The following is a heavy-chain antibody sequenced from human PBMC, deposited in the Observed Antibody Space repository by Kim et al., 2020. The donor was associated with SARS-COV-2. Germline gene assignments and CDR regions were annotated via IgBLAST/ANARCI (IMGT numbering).Heavy chain of an antibody. CDR3: ARGHVRFLEYVPFDP. J-gene: IGHJ5*02. Sequence: PPLKSRVTMSVDTSKNQFSLKLSSVTAADTAVYYCARGHVRFLEYVPFDPWGQGTLVTVSS. V-gene: IGHV4-4*07. D-gene: IGHD3-3*01.